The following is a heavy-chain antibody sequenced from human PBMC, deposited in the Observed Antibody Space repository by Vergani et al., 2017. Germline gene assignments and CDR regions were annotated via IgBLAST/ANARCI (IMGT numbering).Heavy chain of an antibody. Sequence: QVQLVQSGAEVKKPGSSVKVSCKASGGTFSSYAISWVRQAPGQGLEWRGRIIPIFGSANYAQKFQGRVTITADESTSTAYMELSSLRSEDTAVYYCAGERVELRYYYYYGMDVWGQGTTVTVSS. CDR2: IIPIFGSA. CDR1: GGTFSSYA. D-gene: IGHD1-7*01. J-gene: IGHJ6*02. V-gene: IGHV1-69*13. CDR3: AGERVELRYYYYYGMDV.